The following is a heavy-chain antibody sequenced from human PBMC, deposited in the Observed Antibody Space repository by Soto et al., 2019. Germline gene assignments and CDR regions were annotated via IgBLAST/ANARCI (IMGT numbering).Heavy chain of an antibody. CDR1: GGSISGYY. D-gene: IGHD5-12*01. CDR2: IYYSGST. J-gene: IGHJ6*02. Sequence: SETLSLTCTVAGGSISGYYWSWIRQPPGKGLEWIGYIYYSGSTNYNPSLKSRVTISVDTSKNQFSLKLSSVTAADTAVYYCARSGYRLYYYYGMDVWGQGTTVTVSS. V-gene: IGHV4-59*01. CDR3: ARSGYRLYYYYGMDV.